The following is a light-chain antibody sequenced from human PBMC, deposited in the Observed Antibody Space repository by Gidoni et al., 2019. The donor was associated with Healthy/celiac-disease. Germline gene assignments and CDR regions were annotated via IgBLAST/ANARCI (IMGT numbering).Light chain of an antibody. CDR3: QQRSNWPPLFT. CDR1: QSVSSY. CDR2: DAS. V-gene: IGKV3-11*01. J-gene: IGKJ3*01. Sequence: EIVLTQPPATLSLSPGERATLSCSASQSVSSYLACYQQKPGQAPRLLIYDASNRATGIPARFSGSGSGTDFTLTISSLEPEDFAVYYCQQRSNWPPLFTFGPGTKVEIK.